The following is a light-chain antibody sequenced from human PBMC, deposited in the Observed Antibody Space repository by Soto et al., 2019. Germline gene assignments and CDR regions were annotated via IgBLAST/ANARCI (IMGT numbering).Light chain of an antibody. CDR1: SSDVGGYNY. CDR2: EVS. Sequence: QSALTQPASVSGSPGQSITISCTGTSSDVGGYNYVSWYQQYPGKAPKLMIYEVSNRPSGVSNRFSGSKSGNTASLTISGLQAEDEADYYCSSYTSSNTPVVFGRGTKVTVL. V-gene: IGLV2-14*01. CDR3: SSYTSSNTPVV. J-gene: IGLJ2*01.